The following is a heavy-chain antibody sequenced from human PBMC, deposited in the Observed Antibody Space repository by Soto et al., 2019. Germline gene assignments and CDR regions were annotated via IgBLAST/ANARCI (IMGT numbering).Heavy chain of an antibody. CDR2: ISAYNGNT. CDR1: GYTFTSYG. V-gene: IGHV1-18*04. Sequence: ASVKVSCKASGYTFTSYGISWVRQAPGQGLEWMGWISAYNGNTNYAQKLQGRVTMTTDTSTSTAYMDLRRLRYDDTAVYYCIVGANLDYWGQGTLVPVSS. D-gene: IGHD1-26*01. J-gene: IGHJ4*02. CDR3: IVGANLDY.